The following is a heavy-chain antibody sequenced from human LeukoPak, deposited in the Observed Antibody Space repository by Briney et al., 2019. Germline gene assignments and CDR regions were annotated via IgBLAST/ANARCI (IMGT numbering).Heavy chain of an antibody. CDR3: ARDGIVVVPALRGSSGLDI. CDR2: ISAYNGNT. Sequence: GASVKVSCKASGYTFTSYGISWVRQAPGQGLEWMGWISAYNGNTNYAQKLQGRVTMTTDTSTSTAYMELRSLRSDDTAVYYCARDGIVVVPALRGSSGLDIWGQGTMVTVSS. J-gene: IGHJ3*02. D-gene: IGHD2-2*01. V-gene: IGHV1-18*01. CDR1: GYTFTSYG.